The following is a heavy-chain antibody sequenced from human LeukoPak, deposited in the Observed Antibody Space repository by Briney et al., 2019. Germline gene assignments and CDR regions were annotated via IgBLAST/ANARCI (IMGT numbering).Heavy chain of an antibody. CDR2: ISGSGLST. Sequence: GGSLRLSCAASVFTFTSYAMTCVRQAPGEGLEWGSVISGSGLSTYYAASVKGRSTISNDNNKTTLYLQMNRLRDEATAVYYCAKRLHGDFSLRGQGTMVTVSS. D-gene: IGHD4-17*01. V-gene: IGHV3-23*01. CDR1: VFTFTSYA. J-gene: IGHJ4*02. CDR3: AKRLHGDFSL.